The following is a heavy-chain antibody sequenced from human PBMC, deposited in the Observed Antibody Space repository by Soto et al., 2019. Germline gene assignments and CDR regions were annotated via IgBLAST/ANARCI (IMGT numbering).Heavy chain of an antibody. CDR1: GGTFSSYA. V-gene: IGHV1-69*06. Sequence: QVQLVQSGAEVKKPGSSVKVSCKASGGTFSSYAISWVRQAPGQGLEWMGGIIPIFGTANYAQKFQGRVTITADKSTSTAYMELSSLRSEDTAVYYGARDPRDWRAGDGWVAAPNWFDPWGQGTLVTVSS. CDR3: ARDPRDWRAGDGWVAAPNWFDP. J-gene: IGHJ5*02. D-gene: IGHD2-15*01. CDR2: IIPIFGTA.